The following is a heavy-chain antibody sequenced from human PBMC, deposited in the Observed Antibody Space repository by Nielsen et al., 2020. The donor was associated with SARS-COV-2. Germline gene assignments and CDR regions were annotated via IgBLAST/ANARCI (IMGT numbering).Heavy chain of an antibody. Sequence: GGSLRLSCAASGFTFDDYAMHWVRQAPGKGLEWVSGISWNSGSIGYADSVKGRFTVSRDNTKNSLYLQMNNLRADDTAVYYCAAHQGPTGPLHWGQGTLVTVS. D-gene: IGHD1-1*01. V-gene: IGHV3-9*01. CDR3: AAHQGPTGPLH. J-gene: IGHJ4*02. CDR2: ISWNSGSI. CDR1: GFTFDDYA.